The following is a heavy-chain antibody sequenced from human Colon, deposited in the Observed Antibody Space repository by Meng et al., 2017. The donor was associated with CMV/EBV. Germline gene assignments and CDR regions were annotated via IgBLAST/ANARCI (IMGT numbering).Heavy chain of an antibody. D-gene: IGHD3-3*01. J-gene: IGHJ4*02. CDR2: IRDDGGDE. CDR1: GFTFSRSY. CDR3: AKSHVSRFLEWLWHD. V-gene: IGHV3-30*02. Sequence: GGSLRLSCVASGFTFSRSYMHWVRQAPGKGLEWVSFIRDDGGDEYYAESVKGRFTSSRDNSKNTVYLEMNNLTDDDTAIYFCAKSHVSRFLEWLWHDWGQGTLVTVSS.